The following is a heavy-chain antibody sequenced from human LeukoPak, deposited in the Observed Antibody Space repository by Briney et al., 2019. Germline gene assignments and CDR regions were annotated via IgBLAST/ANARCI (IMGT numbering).Heavy chain of an antibody. D-gene: IGHD6-25*01. CDR2: ISWNSGSI. CDR1: GFTFDDYA. V-gene: IGHV3-9*01. CDR3: ARRTLAAYYFDY. Sequence: GGSLRLSCAASGFTFDDYAMHWVRQAPGKGLEWVSGISWNSGSIGYADSVKGRFTISRDNAKNSLCLQMNSLRAEDTAVYYCARRTLAAYYFDYWGQGTLVTVSS. J-gene: IGHJ4*02.